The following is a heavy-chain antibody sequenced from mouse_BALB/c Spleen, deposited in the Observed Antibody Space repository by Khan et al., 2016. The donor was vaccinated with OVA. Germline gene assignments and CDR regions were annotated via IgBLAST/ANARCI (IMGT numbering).Heavy chain of an antibody. V-gene: IGHV1-7*01. J-gene: IGHJ3*01. CDR2: VNPSTGYT. CDR1: GYTFTNYW. CDR3: INNGSSSAWFTY. D-gene: IGHD1-1*01. Sequence: QIQLVQSGAELAKPGASVKMSCKASGYTFTNYWMHWVKQRPGQGLEWIGYVNPSTGYTEYNQKFKDKATLTADKSSSTAYMQLSSLTSEDSAVYYCINNGSSSAWFTYWGQGTLVTVSA.